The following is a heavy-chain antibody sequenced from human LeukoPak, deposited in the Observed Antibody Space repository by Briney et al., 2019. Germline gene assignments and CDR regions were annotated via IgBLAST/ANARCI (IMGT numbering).Heavy chain of an antibody. D-gene: IGHD3-22*01. CDR2: INLDGSVR. CDR3: ATSDDSSGAD. J-gene: IGHJ4*02. V-gene: IGHV3-7*01. CDR1: GFTFSGYW. Sequence: QPGGSLRLSCAASGFTFSGYWMSWVRQAPGEGLEWVANINLDGSVRHYVDSARGRFTISRDNAKNSLYLQMNSLRAEDTALYYCATSDDSSGADWGQGTLVTVSS.